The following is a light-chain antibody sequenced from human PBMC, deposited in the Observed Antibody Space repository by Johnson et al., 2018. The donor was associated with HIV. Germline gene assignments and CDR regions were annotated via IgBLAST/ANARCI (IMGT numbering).Light chain of an antibody. J-gene: IGLJ1*01. CDR1: SSNIGNNY. V-gene: IGLV1-51*01. Sequence: QSVLTQPPSVSAAPGQKVTISCSGSSSNIGNNYVTWYQQLPGTAPKLLIYDNNKRPSGIPDRFSGSKSGTSATLGITGLQTGDEAEYYCGTWDSSLSGGVFGTGNKVTVL. CDR3: GTWDSSLSGGV. CDR2: DNN.